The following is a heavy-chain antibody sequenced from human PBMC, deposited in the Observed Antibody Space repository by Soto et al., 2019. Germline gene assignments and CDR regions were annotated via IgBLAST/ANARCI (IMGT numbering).Heavy chain of an antibody. CDR1: GFTFDDYA. V-gene: IGHV3-9*01. CDR2: ISWNSGSI. Sequence: GGSLRLSCAASGFTFDDYAMHWVRQAPGKGLEWVSGISWNSGSIGYADSVKGRFTISRDNAKNSLYLQMNSLRAEDTALYYCAKAGSYYYYYMDVWGKGTTVTVSS. D-gene: IGHD1-26*01. J-gene: IGHJ6*03. CDR3: AKAGSYYYYYMDV.